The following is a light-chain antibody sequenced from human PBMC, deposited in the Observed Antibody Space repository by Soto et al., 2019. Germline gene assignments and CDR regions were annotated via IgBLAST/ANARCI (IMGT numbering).Light chain of an antibody. CDR2: DAS. CDR1: QSISNS. Sequence: DIAMTQSPSSLSASVGDRVTITCRASQSISNSLIWYQQKPGKAPDILIYDASTLQSGVPARVTGSGSGTDFTLTISSLQPEDFTTYYCQQSYSAPQMYTFGQGTKLEIK. V-gene: IGKV1-39*01. J-gene: IGKJ2*01. CDR3: QQSYSAPQMYT.